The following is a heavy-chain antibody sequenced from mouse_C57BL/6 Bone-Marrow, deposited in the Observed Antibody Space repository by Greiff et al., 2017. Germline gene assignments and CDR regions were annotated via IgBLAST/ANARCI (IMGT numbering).Heavy chain of an antibody. CDR2: IYPRDGST. Sequence: QVQLKQSDAELVKPGASVKISCKVSGYTFTDHTIHWMKQRPEPGLEWIGYIYPRDGSTKYNEKFKGKATLTADKSSSTAYMQLNRLTSEDSAVYFWAREYGSSLWFADWGQGTLVTVSA. V-gene: IGHV1-78*01. J-gene: IGHJ3*01. CDR1: GYTFTDHT. D-gene: IGHD1-1*01. CDR3: AREYGSSLWFAD.